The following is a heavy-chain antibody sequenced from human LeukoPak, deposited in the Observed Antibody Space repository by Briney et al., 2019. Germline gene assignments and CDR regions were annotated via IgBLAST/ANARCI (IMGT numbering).Heavy chain of an antibody. Sequence: SVKVSCKASGGTFSSYAISWVRQAPGQGLEWMGGIIPIFGTANYAQKFQGRVTITADESTSIAYMELSSLRSEDTAVYYCARAHDVDTAMTDYWGQGTLVTVSS. J-gene: IGHJ4*02. V-gene: IGHV1-69*13. D-gene: IGHD5-18*01. CDR3: ARAHDVDTAMTDY. CDR1: GGTFSSYA. CDR2: IIPIFGTA.